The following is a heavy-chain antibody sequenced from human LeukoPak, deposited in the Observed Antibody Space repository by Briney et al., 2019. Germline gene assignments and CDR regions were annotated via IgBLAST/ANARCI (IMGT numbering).Heavy chain of an antibody. V-gene: IGHV3-23*01. D-gene: IGHD1-26*01. J-gene: IGHJ4*02. CDR1: EFTFSSYA. Sequence: PGGSLRLSCAASEFTFSSYAMSWVRQAPGKGLEWVSAISSGGGSTYYADSVKSRFTISRDNSKNTLFLQMDSLRAEDTAVFYCAKVGYSGSYYSYFDFWGQGTLVTVSS. CDR3: AKVGYSGSYYSYFDF. CDR2: ISSGGGST.